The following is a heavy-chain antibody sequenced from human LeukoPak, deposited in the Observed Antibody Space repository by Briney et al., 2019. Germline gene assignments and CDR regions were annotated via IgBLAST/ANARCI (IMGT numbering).Heavy chain of an antibody. D-gene: IGHD1-14*01. Sequence: GASVKVSCKASGYTFTGYYMHWVRQAPGQGLEWMGWINPNSGGTNYAQKFQGRVTMTRDTSISTAYMELSSLRSEDTAVYYCARDAEVSGNDAFDIWGQGTMVTVSS. CDR2: INPNSGGT. V-gene: IGHV1-2*02. CDR3: ARDAEVSGNDAFDI. J-gene: IGHJ3*02. CDR1: GYTFTGYY.